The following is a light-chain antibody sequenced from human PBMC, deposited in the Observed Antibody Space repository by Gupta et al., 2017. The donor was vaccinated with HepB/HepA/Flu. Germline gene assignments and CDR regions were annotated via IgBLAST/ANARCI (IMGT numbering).Light chain of an antibody. CDR3: QQRNNWPPVT. CDR1: HSVSRD. CDR2: DAS. J-gene: IGKJ4*01. V-gene: IGKV3-11*01. Sequence: EIVLIQSPATLSVSPGERATLSCRASHSVSRDLAWYQQKPGQAPRLLIYDASNRATGIPARFSGSGAGTDFTLTISSLEPEDVGLYYCQQRNNWPPVTFGGGTKVEIK.